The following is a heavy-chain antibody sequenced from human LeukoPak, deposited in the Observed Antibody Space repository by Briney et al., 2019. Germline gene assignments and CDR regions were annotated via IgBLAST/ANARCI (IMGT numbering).Heavy chain of an antibody. D-gene: IGHD3-22*01. Sequence: AGGSLRLSCAASGVTLSPYAVHWVRQAPGKGLEWVGVISYDGSNTYYADSVKGRFTISRDNSKNTLYLQINSLRVEDTAVYYCARDRSSSVYDSSGYYFSYLDYWGQGTLVTVSS. V-gene: IGHV3-30*04. CDR3: ARDRSSSVYDSSGYYFSYLDY. CDR1: GVTLSPYA. J-gene: IGHJ4*02. CDR2: ISYDGSNT.